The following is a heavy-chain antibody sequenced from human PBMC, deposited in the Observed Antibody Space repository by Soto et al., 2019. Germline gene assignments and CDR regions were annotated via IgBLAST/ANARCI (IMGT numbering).Heavy chain of an antibody. J-gene: IGHJ4*02. CDR1: GGSICSGGYY. CDR3: ARSGYSYGPNPLLY. V-gene: IGHV4-31*03. CDR2: IYYSGST. D-gene: IGHD5-18*01. Sequence: SETLSLTCTVSGGSICSGGYYWSWIRQHPGKGLEWIGYIYYSGSTYYNPSLQSRVTISVDTSKNQFSLKLSSVTAADTAVYYCARSGYSYGPNPLLYWGQGTLVTVSS.